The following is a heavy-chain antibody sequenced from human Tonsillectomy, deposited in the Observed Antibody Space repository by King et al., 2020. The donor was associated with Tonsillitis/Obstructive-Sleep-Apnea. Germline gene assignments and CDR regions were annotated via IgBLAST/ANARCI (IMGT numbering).Heavy chain of an antibody. CDR3: ARQEWFNYYYMDV. CDR1: VYSFTSYW. Sequence: GQLVQSGAEVKKPGESLKISCKGSVYSFTSYWSGWVRQMPGKGLECMGIIYPGDSDTRYSPSFQGQVTITADKSIRTAYLQWSSLKASDTAMYYCARQEWFNYYYMDVWGKGTTVTVS. V-gene: IGHV5-51*01. CDR2: IYPGDSDT. J-gene: IGHJ6*03. D-gene: IGHD3-10*01.